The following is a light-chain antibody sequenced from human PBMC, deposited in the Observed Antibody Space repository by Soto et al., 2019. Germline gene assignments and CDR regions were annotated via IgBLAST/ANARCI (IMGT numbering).Light chain of an antibody. CDR1: SSDVGSNNL. Sequence: QSALTQPASVSGSPGQSITISCTGTSSDVGSNNLVSWYQQHPGKAPKLLIYVGSKRPSGVSNRFSGSKSGNTASLTISGLQAEDEADYYCCSYAGSVFGTGTKLTVL. J-gene: IGLJ1*01. CDR2: VGS. CDR3: CSYAGSV. V-gene: IGLV2-23*01.